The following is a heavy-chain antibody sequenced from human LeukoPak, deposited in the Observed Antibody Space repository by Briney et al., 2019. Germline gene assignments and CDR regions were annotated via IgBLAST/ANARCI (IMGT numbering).Heavy chain of an antibody. CDR2: LYSSGST. D-gene: IGHD3-16*01. J-gene: IGHJ6*03. V-gene: IGHV4-59*01. Sequence: SETLSLTCTVSGGSISSYYWSWIRQPPGKGLEWIGYLYSSGSTNYNPSPESRVTITEDTSKNQRSLRLNSVTAADTAAYYCARAFRGGYYMDVWGKGTTVTVSS. CDR3: ARAFRGGYYMDV. CDR1: GGSISSYY.